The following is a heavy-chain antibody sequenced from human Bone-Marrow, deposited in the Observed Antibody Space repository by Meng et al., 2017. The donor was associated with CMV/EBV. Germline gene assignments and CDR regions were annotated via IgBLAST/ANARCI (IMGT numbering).Heavy chain of an antibody. CDR3: AKSTTYSTYYFDY. J-gene: IGHJ4*02. V-gene: IGHV3-43*02. Sequence: VQLVESGGGVVQPGRSLRLSCAASGFTLNSYGMHWVRQAPGKGLEWVSLISWDGGSTYYADSVKGRFTISRDNSKNSLYLQMNSLRTEDTALYYCAKSTTYSTYYFDYWGQGTLVTVSS. CDR1: GFTLNSYG. D-gene: IGHD2/OR15-2a*01. CDR2: ISWDGGST.